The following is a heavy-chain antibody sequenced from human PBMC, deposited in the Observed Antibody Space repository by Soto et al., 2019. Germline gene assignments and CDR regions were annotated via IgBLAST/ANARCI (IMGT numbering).Heavy chain of an antibody. CDR3: ARVSTAMVLSYYYGMDV. J-gene: IGHJ6*02. V-gene: IGHV4-61*01. D-gene: IGHD5-18*01. CDR2: IYYSGST. CDR1: GGSVSSGSYY. Sequence: SETLSLTCTVSGGSVSSGSYYWSWIRQPPGKGLEGIGYIYYSGSTNYNPSLKSRVTISVDTSKNQFSLKLSSVTAADTAAYSCARVSTAMVLSYYYGMDVWGQGTTVTVSS.